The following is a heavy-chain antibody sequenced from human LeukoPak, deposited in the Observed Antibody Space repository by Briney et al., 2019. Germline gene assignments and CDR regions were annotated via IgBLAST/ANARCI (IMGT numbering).Heavy chain of an antibody. D-gene: IGHD1-20*01. CDR3: ARAVGITGTTAHY. CDR2: INSDGSST. V-gene: IGHV3-74*01. CDR1: GFTFSSYW. Sequence: GGTLSLSCAASGFTFSSYWMHWVRHAPGKGLVWVSRINSDGSSTSYADSVKGRFTISRDNAKNTLYLQMNSLRAEDTAVYYCARAVGITGTTAHYWGQGTLVTVSS. J-gene: IGHJ4*02.